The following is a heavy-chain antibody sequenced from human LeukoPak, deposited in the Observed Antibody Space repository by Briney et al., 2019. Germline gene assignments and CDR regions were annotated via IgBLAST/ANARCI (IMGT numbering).Heavy chain of an antibody. CDR1: GFTFDDYA. V-gene: IGHV3-9*01. D-gene: IGHD2/OR15-2a*01. CDR2: IRWNSDII. J-gene: IGHJ4*02. CDR3: LKGDCNSDCSLFDL. Sequence: PGGSLRLSCAASGFTFDDYAMHWVRQAPGRGLEWVSGIRWNSDIIGYADSVKGRFTISRDNAKNSLYLQMNGLRPDDTAFYYCLKGDCNSDCSLFDLWGQGTLVTVSP.